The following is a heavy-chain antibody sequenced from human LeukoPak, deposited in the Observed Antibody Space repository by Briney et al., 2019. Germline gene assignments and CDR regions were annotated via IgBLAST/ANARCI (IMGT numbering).Heavy chain of an antibody. CDR2: INPNSGGT. D-gene: IGHD2-15*01. CDR1: GYTFTGYY. Sequence: GASVKVPCKASGYTFTGYYMHWVRQAPGQGLEWMGRINPNSGGTNYAQKFQGRVTMTRDTSISTAYMELSRLRSDDTAVYYCARDYCSGGSCYSYYFDYWGQGTLVTVSS. V-gene: IGHV1-2*06. CDR3: ARDYCSGGSCYSYYFDY. J-gene: IGHJ4*02.